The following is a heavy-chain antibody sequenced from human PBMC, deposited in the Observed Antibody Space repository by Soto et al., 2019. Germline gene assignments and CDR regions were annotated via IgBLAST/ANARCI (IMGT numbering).Heavy chain of an antibody. CDR3: ASDATMVRGVSVLDY. V-gene: IGHV3-66*01. CDR1: GFTVSSNY. Sequence: GGSLRLSCAASGFTVSSNYMSWVRQAPGKGLEWVSVIYSGGSTYYADSVKGRFTISRDNSKNTLYLQMNSLRAEDTAVYYCASDATMVRGVSVLDYWGQGTLVTVSS. CDR2: IYSGGST. J-gene: IGHJ4*02. D-gene: IGHD3-10*01.